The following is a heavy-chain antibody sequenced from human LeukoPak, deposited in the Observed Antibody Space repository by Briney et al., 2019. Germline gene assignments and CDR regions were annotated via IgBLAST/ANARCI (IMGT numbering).Heavy chain of an antibody. CDR3: ASTRYCSSTTCYYFDY. CDR2: IYYSGST. CDR1: GGSISSYY. Sequence: KSSETLSLTCTVSGGSISSYYWSWIRQPPGKGLEWIGYIYYSGSTNYNPSLKSRVTISVDTSKNQFSLQLSSVTAADTAVYYCASTRYCSSTTCYYFDYWGQGTLVTVSS. V-gene: IGHV4-59*08. J-gene: IGHJ4*02. D-gene: IGHD2-2*01.